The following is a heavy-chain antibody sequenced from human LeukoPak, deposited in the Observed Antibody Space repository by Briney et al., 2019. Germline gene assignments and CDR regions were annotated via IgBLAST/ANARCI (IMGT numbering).Heavy chain of an antibody. CDR1: GFTFSSYA. CDR2: ISGSGGST. CDR3: AKVYYYDSSGYYDY. Sequence: GGSLRLSCAASGFTFSSYAMSWVRQAPGKGLEWVSAISGSGGSTYYADSVKGRFTISRDNPKNTLYLQMNSLRAEDTAVYYCAKVYYYDSSGYYDYWGQGTLVTVSS. D-gene: IGHD3-22*01. V-gene: IGHV3-23*01. J-gene: IGHJ4*02.